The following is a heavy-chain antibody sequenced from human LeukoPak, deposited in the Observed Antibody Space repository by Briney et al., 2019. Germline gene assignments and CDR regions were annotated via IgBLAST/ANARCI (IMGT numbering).Heavy chain of an antibody. CDR2: IWYDGSNK. J-gene: IGHJ6*04. V-gene: IGHV3-33*01. CDR3: ASPLLEVGATTLDV. D-gene: IGHD1-26*01. Sequence: GGSLRLSCAVSGFTFSSYGMHWVRQAPGKGLEWVAVIWYDGSNKYYADSVKGRFTISRDNSKNTLYLQMNRLRGEDTAVYYCASPLLEVGATTLDVWGKGTTVTVSS. CDR1: GFTFSSYG.